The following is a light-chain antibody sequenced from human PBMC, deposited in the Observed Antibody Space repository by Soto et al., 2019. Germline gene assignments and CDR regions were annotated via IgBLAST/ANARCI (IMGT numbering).Light chain of an antibody. V-gene: IGLV1-47*01. Sequence: QSVLTQPPSASGTPGQRVTISCSGSSSNIGSKYVYWYQQLPGTAPKLLISKNNQRPSGVPDRFSGSKSGTSASLAISGLRSEDGADYYCAAWDDSLSGYWVFGGGTKLTVL. J-gene: IGLJ3*02. CDR2: KNN. CDR3: AAWDDSLSGYWV. CDR1: SSNIGSKY.